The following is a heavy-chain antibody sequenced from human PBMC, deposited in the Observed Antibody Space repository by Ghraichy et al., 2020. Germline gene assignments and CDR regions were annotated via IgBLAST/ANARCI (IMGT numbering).Heavy chain of an antibody. V-gene: IGHV3-30*03. CDR2: ISYDGINE. CDR1: GFTFRNHA. CDR3: VRDAATYHDVVTGHPELYYFDF. J-gene: IGHJ4*02. D-gene: IGHD3-9*01. Sequence: GGSLRLSCVASGFTFRNHAIHWVRQAPGKGLEWMAVISYDGINEYYTDSVKGRFTISRDNSKNTVYLQMNSLRTEDTAKYYCVRDAATYHDVVTGHPELYYFDFWGQGILVTVSS.